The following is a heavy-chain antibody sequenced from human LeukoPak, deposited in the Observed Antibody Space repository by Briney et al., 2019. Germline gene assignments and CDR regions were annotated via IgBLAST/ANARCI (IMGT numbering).Heavy chain of an antibody. CDR1: GFTFSSYS. CDR3: ASFYYYYYGMDV. CDR2: ISSSSSYI. D-gene: IGHD2/OR15-2a*01. V-gene: IGHV3-21*01. Sequence: GGSLRLSCAASGFTFSSYSMNWVRQAPGKGLEWVSSISSSSSYIYYADSVKGRFTISRDNSKNTLYLQMNSLRAEDTAVYYCASFYYYYYGMDVWGQGTTVTVSS. J-gene: IGHJ6*02.